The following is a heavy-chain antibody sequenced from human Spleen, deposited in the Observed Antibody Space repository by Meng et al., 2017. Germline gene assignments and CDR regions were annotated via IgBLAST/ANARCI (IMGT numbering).Heavy chain of an antibody. CDR2: IRQSGTT. CDR3: AGGGVVAWEVLQY. J-gene: IGHJ4*02. Sequence: QVPLPQWGAGLLKPSETLSRTCAVYGGSFNEYFWSWIRQSPGKGLEWIGEIRQSGTTNYNASLRSRATISIDTSKNHFSLKLTPVTAADTAVYYCAGGGVVAWEVLQYLGQGTLVTVSS. D-gene: IGHD1-26*01. CDR1: GGSFNEYF. V-gene: IGHV4-34*01.